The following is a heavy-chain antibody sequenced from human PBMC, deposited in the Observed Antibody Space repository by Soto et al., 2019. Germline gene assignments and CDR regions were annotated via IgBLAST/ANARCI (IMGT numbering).Heavy chain of an antibody. CDR3: ARLYCNASSCYSVGGFDI. Sequence: PGGSLRLSCAASGFTFSTYGMHWVRQAPGKGLEWVALVWFDGRDKYSSDSVTGRFTISRDNSKNTLYLQMNSLRAEDTAVYYCARLYCNASSCYSVGGFDIWGQGTMVTVSS. CDR2: VWFDGRDK. J-gene: IGHJ3*02. V-gene: IGHV3-33*01. D-gene: IGHD2-15*01. CDR1: GFTFSTYG.